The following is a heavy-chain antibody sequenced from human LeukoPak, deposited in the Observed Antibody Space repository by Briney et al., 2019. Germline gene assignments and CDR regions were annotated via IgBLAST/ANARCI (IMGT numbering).Heavy chain of an antibody. D-gene: IGHD5-18*01. V-gene: IGHV3-74*01. CDR1: GFTFSSYW. J-gene: IGHJ4*02. CDR3: ARTQGVYSYGYSPIDY. Sequence: GGSLRLSCAASGFTFSSYWMHWVRQAPGKGLVWVSRINSDGSSTSYADSVKGRLTISRDNAKNSLYLQMNSLRAEDTAVYYCARTQGVYSYGYSPIDYWGQGTLVTVSS. CDR2: INSDGSST.